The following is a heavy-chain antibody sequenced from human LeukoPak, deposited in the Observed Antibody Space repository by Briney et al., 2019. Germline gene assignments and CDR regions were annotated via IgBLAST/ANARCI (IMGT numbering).Heavy chain of an antibody. CDR3: ASLDTAKQPLANP. CDR2: IREERGPE. V-gene: IGHV3-7*03. Sequence: GGSLRLSCVASGLTVSNHWMSWVRQAPGKGLGWVANIREERGPEYCVDSVKGRFTISPNSAKNSLYLQMNTLRVEDTAMYYCASLDTAKQPLANPWGQGTLVTVSS. J-gene: IGHJ5*02. CDR1: GLTVSNHW. D-gene: IGHD5-18*01.